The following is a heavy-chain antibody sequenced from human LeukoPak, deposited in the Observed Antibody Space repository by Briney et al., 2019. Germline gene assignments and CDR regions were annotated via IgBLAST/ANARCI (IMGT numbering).Heavy chain of an antibody. J-gene: IGHJ5*02. CDR1: GYSISSGYY. CDR3: ARAPGDYSGFWFDP. D-gene: IGHD5-12*01. V-gene: IGHV4-38-2*01. CDR2: IYHSGNT. Sequence: SETLSLTCAVSGYSISSGYYWGWIRQPPGKGLEWIGSIYHSGNTYYNPSLKSRVTISVDTSKNQFSLKLSSVTAADTAVYYCARAPGDYSGFWFDPWGEGTLVTVSS.